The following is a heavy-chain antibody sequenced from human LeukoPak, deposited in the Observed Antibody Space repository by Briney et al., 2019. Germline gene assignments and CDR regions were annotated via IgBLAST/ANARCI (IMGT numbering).Heavy chain of an antibody. Sequence: ASVKVSCKASGYTFTSYYMHWVRRAPGQGLEWMGIINPSGGSTSYAQKFQGRVTMTRDTSTSTVYMELSSLRSEDTAVYYCARFRLIAEIYDYVWGSYRYTFDGAFDIWGQGTMVTVSS. J-gene: IGHJ3*02. CDR3: ARFRLIAEIYDYVWGSYRYTFDGAFDI. V-gene: IGHV1-46*01. CDR2: INPSGGST. CDR1: GYTFTSYY. D-gene: IGHD3-16*02.